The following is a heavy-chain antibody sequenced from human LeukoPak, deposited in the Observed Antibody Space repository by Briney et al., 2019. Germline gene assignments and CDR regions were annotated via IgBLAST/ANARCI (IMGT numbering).Heavy chain of an antibody. CDR2: IYSGGST. V-gene: IGHV3-23*03. J-gene: IGHJ4*02. CDR1: GFTFSSYA. CDR3: ARGYNSDWPPFDY. Sequence: GGSLRLSCAASGFTFSSYAMGWVRQAPGKGLEWVSVIYSGGSTYYADSVKGRFTISRVNSKNTLSLQMNSLRAEDTAVYYCARGYNSDWPPFDYWGQGTLVTVSS. D-gene: IGHD6-19*01.